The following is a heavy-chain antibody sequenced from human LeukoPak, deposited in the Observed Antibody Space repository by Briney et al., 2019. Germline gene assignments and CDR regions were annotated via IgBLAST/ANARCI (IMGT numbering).Heavy chain of an antibody. D-gene: IGHD2-2*01. CDR2: INHSGST. CDR1: GGSFSGYY. V-gene: IGHV4-34*01. Sequence: SETLSLTCAVYGGSFSGYYWSWIRQPPGKGLEWIGEINHSGSTNYNPSLKSRVTISVDTSKNQFSLKLSSVTAADTAVYYCARAGVVPAAKNAYSYNWFDPWGQGTLVTVSS. CDR3: ARAGVVPAAKNAYSYNWFDP. J-gene: IGHJ5*02.